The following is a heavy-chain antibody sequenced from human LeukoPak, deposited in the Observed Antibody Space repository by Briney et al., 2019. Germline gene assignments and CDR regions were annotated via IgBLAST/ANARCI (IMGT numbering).Heavy chain of an antibody. Sequence: ASVKVSCKASGYTFTSYGISWVRQAPGQGLEWMGWISAYNGNTNYAQKFQARVTMTRDTSTNTVYMELSSLRSEDTALYYCAREPPSSGYLDYWGQGTLVTVSS. V-gene: IGHV1-18*01. J-gene: IGHJ4*02. CDR3: AREPPSSGYLDY. CDR2: ISAYNGNT. D-gene: IGHD3-22*01. CDR1: GYTFTSYG.